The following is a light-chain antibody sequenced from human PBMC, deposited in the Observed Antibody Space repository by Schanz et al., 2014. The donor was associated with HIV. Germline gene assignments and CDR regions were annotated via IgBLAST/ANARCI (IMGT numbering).Light chain of an antibody. Sequence: EIVLTQSPGTLSLSPGERATLSCRASQSVSSYLAWYQQKPGQAPRLLIFYASTRATGIPDRFSGSGSGTDFTLTILGLEPEDSAVYYCQFYGNSPHTFGRGTRVQI. CDR2: YAS. CDR3: QFYGNSPHT. J-gene: IGKJ2*01. CDR1: QSVSSY. V-gene: IGKV3-20*01.